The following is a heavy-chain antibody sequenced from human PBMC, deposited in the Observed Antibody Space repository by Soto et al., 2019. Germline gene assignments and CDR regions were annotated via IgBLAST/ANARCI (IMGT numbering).Heavy chain of an antibody. Sequence: ASETLSLTCTVSGGSITSDDYYWNYIRQPPGKGLEWIGYVSYSGSIYYNPSLKSRLTMSVDTSKNQFSLNLRSVTAADTAVYYCAREVNNYYGLDVWGQGTTVTVSS. CDR3: AREVNNYYGLDV. CDR2: VSYSGSI. V-gene: IGHV4-30-4*01. J-gene: IGHJ6*02. D-gene: IGHD3-10*01. CDR1: GGSITSDDYY.